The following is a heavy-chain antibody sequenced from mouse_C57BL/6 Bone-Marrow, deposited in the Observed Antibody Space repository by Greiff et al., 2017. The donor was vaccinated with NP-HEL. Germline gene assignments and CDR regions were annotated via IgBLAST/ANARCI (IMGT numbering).Heavy chain of an antibody. V-gene: IGHV1-82*01. Sequence: VQVVESGPELVKPGASVKISCKASGYAFSSSWMNWVKQRPGKGLEWIGRIYPGDGDTNYNGKFKGKATLTADKSSITAYMQLSSLTSEDSAVYFCAIPTKYGNYFACFSYWGQGTLVTVSA. CDR1: GYAFSSSW. CDR2: IYPGDGDT. CDR3: AIPTKYGNYFACFSY. D-gene: IGHD2-10*02. J-gene: IGHJ3*01.